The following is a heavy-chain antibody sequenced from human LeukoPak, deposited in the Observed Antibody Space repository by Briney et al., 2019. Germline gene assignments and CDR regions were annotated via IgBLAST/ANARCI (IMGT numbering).Heavy chain of an antibody. Sequence: GGSLRLSCAASGFTFSSFEMNWVRQAPGKGLEWVSYISSSGRNIYYADSVKGRFTISRDNAKNSLYLQMNSLRAEDTAVYYCARDLVQLWSKDFWGQGTLVTVSS. CDR3: ARDLVQLWSKDF. CDR1: GFTFSSFE. CDR2: ISSSGRNI. J-gene: IGHJ4*02. D-gene: IGHD5-18*01. V-gene: IGHV3-48*03.